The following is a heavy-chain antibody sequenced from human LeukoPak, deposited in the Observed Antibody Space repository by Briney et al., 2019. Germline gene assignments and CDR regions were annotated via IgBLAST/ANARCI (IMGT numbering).Heavy chain of an antibody. D-gene: IGHD7-27*01. J-gene: IGHJ4*02. CDR1: GGSISTSNYY. CDR2: IFYSGST. Sequence: PSETLSLTCTVSGGSISTSNYYWGWLRQPPGKGLEWIGNIFYSGSTYYGPSLKSRLTISLDTSRNQFSLKLSSVTAADTAVYYCAMGGGLGIVDYWGQGTLVTVSS. CDR3: AMGGGLGIVDY. V-gene: IGHV4-39*07.